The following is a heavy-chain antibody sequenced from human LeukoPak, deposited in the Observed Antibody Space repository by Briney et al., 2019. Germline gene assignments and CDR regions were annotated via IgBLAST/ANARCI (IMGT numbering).Heavy chain of an antibody. CDR3: ARSSSGYYYDLRY. CDR2: ISYDGSNK. Sequence: GGSLRLSCTVSGFTFSSYAMHWVRQAPGKGLEWVAVISYDGSNKYYADSVKGRFTISRDNSKNTLYLQMNSLRAEDTAVYYCARSSSGYYYDLRYWGQGTLVTVSS. D-gene: IGHD3-22*01. J-gene: IGHJ4*02. V-gene: IGHV3-30*04. CDR1: GFTFSSYA.